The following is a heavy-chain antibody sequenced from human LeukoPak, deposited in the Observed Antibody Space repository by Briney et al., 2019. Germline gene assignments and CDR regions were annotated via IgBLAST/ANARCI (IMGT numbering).Heavy chain of an antibody. CDR1: GFIVSNYW. D-gene: IGHD2-8*01. CDR2: ISSDGRTT. J-gene: IGHJ3*02. Sequence: PSGGSLRLSCAASGFIVSNYWMNWVRQAPGKGLVWVSRISSDGRTTSYADSVKGRFTISRDNAKNTLSLQMNSLRGEDTAVYYCGREDRIVLGNDAFDIWGQGTMVTVSS. CDR3: GREDRIVLGNDAFDI. V-gene: IGHV3-74*01.